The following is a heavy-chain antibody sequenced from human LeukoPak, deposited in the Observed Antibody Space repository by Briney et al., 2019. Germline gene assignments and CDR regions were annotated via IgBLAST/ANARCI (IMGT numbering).Heavy chain of an antibody. J-gene: IGHJ6*03. CDR3: ARLMAVRGGHYYYFMDV. CDR2: ISTSGNVK. Sequence: GGSLRLSCAASGFTFSDYYMTWIRQAPGKGLEWVSFISTSGNVKYYADSVKGRFTISRDNAKNSLYLQITSLRAEDTAVYFCARLMAVRGGHYYYFMDVWGKGTTVTVSS. V-gene: IGHV3-11*04. D-gene: IGHD3-10*01. CDR1: GFTFSDYY.